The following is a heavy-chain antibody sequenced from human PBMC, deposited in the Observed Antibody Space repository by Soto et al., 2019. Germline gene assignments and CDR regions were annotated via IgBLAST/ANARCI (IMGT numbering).Heavy chain of an antibody. CDR2: IHHSGST. V-gene: IGHV4-4*02. CDR3: ARDNSLLWFGENGMDV. J-gene: IGHJ6*02. CDR1: GGSISSSNW. D-gene: IGHD3-10*01. Sequence: SETLSLTCAVSGGSISSSNWWSWFCQPPGQGLEWIGEIHHSGSTHYSPSLKRRVTISVDKSKNQVSLRLNSVTAADTAVYYCARDNSLLWFGENGMDVWGQGTTVTVSS.